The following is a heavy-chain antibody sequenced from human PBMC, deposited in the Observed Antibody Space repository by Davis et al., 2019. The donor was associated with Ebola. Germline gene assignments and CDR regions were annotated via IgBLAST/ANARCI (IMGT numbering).Heavy chain of an antibody. J-gene: IGHJ6*02. V-gene: IGHV4-34*01. CDR1: GGSFSGYY. CDR3: ARGLRGGIVVVPAATNYGMDV. D-gene: IGHD2-2*01. CDR2: INHSGST. Sequence: SETLSLTCAVYGGSFSGYYWSWIRQLPGKGLEWIGEINHSGSTNYNPSLKSRVTISVDTSKNQFSLKLSSVTAADTAVYYCARGLRGGIVVVPAATNYGMDVWGQGTTVTVSS.